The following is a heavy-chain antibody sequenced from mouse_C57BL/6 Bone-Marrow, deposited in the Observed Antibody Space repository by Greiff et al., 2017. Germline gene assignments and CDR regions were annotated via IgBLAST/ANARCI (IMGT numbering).Heavy chain of an antibody. CDR1: GYTFTSYW. V-gene: IGHV1-52*01. J-gene: IGHJ3*01. D-gene: IGHD1-1*01. Sequence: VQLQHPGAELVRPGSSVKLSCKASGYTFTSYWMHWVKQRPIQGLEWIGNIDPSDSETHYNQKFKDKATLTVDKSSSTAYMQLSSLTSEDSAVYYCALLRGAWFAYWGQGTLVTVSA. CDR2: IDPSDSET. CDR3: ALLRGAWFAY.